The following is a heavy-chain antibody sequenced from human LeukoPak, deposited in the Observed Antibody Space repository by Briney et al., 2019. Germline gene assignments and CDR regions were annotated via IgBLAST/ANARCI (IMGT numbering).Heavy chain of an antibody. CDR1: GLWFDDYA. J-gene: IGHJ6*02. Sequence: GGSLRLSRVPSGLWFDDYAMNWVRQAPGRGLEWVSCIIWISGTIGYGDSVKGPFTISRDNAKNSLNLQMNSLRAEDTALYYCAKGKGGYYYYGMDVWGQGTPVTVSS. CDR2: IIWISGTI. CDR3: AKGKGGYYYYGMDV. V-gene: IGHV3-9*01.